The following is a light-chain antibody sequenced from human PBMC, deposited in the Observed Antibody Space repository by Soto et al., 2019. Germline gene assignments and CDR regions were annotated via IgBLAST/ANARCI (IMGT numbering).Light chain of an antibody. Sequence: QSVVTQPPSASGSPGQSVTISCTGTSSDVGGYNYVSWYQQHPDKAPKLMIYEVSKRPSGVPDRFSGSKSGNTASLTVSGLQTEDEADYYCSSYAGSNAYVFGTGTKLTVL. CDR2: EVS. CDR1: SSDVGGYNY. V-gene: IGLV2-8*01. CDR3: SSYAGSNAYV. J-gene: IGLJ1*01.